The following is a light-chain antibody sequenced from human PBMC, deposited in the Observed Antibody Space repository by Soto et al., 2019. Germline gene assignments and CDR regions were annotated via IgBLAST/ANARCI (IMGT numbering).Light chain of an antibody. CDR2: EVS. V-gene: IGLV2-14*01. J-gene: IGLJ1*01. Sequence: SVLTQPASVSGSPGQSITISCTGTSSDVGGYNYVSWSQQRPGKAPQLMIYEVSNRPSGVSNRFSGSKSGNTASLTISGLQAGDEADYYCSSYTSSSTYVFGTGTKVTVL. CDR1: SSDVGGYNY. CDR3: SSYTSSSTYV.